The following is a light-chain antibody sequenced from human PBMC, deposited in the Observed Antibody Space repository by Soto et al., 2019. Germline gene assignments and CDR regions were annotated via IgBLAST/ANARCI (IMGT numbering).Light chain of an antibody. CDR3: LAWDDGSKAWV. J-gene: IGLJ3*02. CDR2: NNN. Sequence: QSVLTQPPSASGTPGQRVSISCSGRTSNIGSHTVNWYQQLPGTAPTLLIYNNNQRPSGIPDRFSGSKSGTSASLAISGLQSEDEADYYCLAWDDGSKAWVFGGGTKLTVL. CDR1: TSNIGSHT. V-gene: IGLV1-44*01.